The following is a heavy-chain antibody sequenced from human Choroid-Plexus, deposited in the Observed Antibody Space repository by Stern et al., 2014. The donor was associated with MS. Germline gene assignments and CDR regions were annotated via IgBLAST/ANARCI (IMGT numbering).Heavy chain of an antibody. V-gene: IGHV1-2*02. J-gene: IGHJ6*02. CDR2: INPNTGGT. CDR3: ARDQRGITIFGVVTDYYYLGMDV. Sequence: VQLVPSGAEVKKPGASVKVSCKTSGYIFTGYYIHWVRQAPGQGLEWMAWINPNTGGTKYGQNYQGRVTMSRDTSVRTAYVELSSLTSDDTAVYYCARDQRGITIFGVVTDYYYLGMDVWGQGTTVTVYS. D-gene: IGHD3-3*01. CDR1: GYIFTGYY.